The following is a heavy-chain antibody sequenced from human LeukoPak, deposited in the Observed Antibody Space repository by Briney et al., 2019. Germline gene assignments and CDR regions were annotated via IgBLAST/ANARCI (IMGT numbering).Heavy chain of an antibody. J-gene: IGHJ4*02. Sequence: GGSLRLSCAASGFTVSSNYMSWVRQAPGKGLEWFSVIYSGGSTYYADSVKGRFTISRDNSKNTLYLQMNSLRAEDTAVYYCARERTYYFDYWGQGTLVTVSS. V-gene: IGHV3-53*01. CDR1: GFTVSSNY. CDR3: ARERTYYFDY. CDR2: IYSGGST.